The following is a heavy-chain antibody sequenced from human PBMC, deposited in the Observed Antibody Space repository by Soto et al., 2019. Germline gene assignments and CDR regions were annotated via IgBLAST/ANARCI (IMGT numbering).Heavy chain of an antibody. Sequence: GESLKISCKGSGYSFTSYWIGWVRQMPGKGLEWMGIIYPGDSDTRYSPSFQGQVTISADKSISTAYLQWSSLKASDTAMYYCARGGEWQDPTTAIRYYYYYYMDVWGKGTTVTVSS. V-gene: IGHV5-51*01. CDR1: GYSFTSYW. CDR3: ARGGEWQDPTTAIRYYYYYYMDV. D-gene: IGHD4-4*01. CDR2: IYPGDSDT. J-gene: IGHJ6*03.